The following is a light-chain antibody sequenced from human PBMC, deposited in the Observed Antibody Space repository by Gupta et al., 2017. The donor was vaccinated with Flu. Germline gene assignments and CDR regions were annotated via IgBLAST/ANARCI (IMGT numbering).Light chain of an antibody. CDR1: QTIVSY. Sequence: SLSASVGDRVTITCRASQTIVSYLNWYQQKPGKVPKLLISAASSLQSGVPSRFSGSGSGTVFTLTISGLQPEDFPTYYCQQSYTTPQITFGQGTQLEIK. CDR3: QQSYTTPQIT. CDR2: AAS. J-gene: IGKJ5*01. V-gene: IGKV1-39*01.